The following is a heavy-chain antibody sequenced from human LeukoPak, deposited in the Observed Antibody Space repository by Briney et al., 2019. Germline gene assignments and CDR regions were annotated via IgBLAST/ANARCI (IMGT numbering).Heavy chain of an antibody. CDR2: TYYRSKWYN. J-gene: IGHJ1*01. D-gene: IGHD6-13*01. V-gene: IGHV6-1*01. CDR1: GDSVSTNSAA. CDR3: ARGLGGYSTQYQH. Sequence: SQPLSLTCAISGDSVSTNSAAWDWLRQSPSRGLEWLGRTYYRSKWYNDYAVSVKSRITINPDTSKNQFSLQLNSVTPEDTAVYYCARGLGGYSTQYQHWGQGTLVTVSS.